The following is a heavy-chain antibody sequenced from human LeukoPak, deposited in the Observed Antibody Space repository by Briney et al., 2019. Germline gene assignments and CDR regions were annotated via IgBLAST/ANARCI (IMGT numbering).Heavy chain of an antibody. CDR1: DGSISTSGYY. D-gene: IGHD3-22*01. J-gene: IGHJ5*02. V-gene: IGHV4-39*01. Sequence: SETLSLTCTVSDGSISTSGYYWGWVRQAPGKGLEWIGSLFQSGNTYYNPSLKNRVTISGDTSKNQFSLKVRSVTATDTAVYYCVSDSSVNYYTFDTWGQGTLVTVSS. CDR3: VSDSSVNYYTFDT. CDR2: LFQSGNT.